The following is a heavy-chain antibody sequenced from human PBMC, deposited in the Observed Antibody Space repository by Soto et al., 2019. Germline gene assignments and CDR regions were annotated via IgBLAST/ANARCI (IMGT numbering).Heavy chain of an antibody. J-gene: IGHJ4*02. CDR2: ISGSGGNST. Sequence: EVQLLESGGGLVQPGGSLRHSCAASGFTFSTYAMSWVRQAPGKGLEWVSAISGSGGNSTFYGDSVKGRFTISRDNSKNTLYLQMNSLGAEDTAVYYCAKGGGSCCFDNWGQRTLVTVSS. CDR3: AKGGGSCCFDN. D-gene: IGHD2-15*01. V-gene: IGHV3-23*01. CDR1: GFTFSTYA.